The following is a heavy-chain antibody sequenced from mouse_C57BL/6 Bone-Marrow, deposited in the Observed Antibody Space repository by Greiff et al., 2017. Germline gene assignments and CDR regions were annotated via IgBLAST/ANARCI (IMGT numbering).Heavy chain of an antibody. V-gene: IGHV1-64*01. CDR2: IHPNSGST. D-gene: IGHD1-1*01. Sequence: VQLQQPGAELVKPGASVKLSCKASGYTFTSYWMHWVKQRPGQGLEWIGMIHPNSGSTNYNEKFKSKATLTVDTSSSTAYMQLSSLTSEDSAVYYCARRGYGSSYWYVDVGGTGTTVTVSS. CDR1: GYTFTSYW. CDR3: ARRGYGSSYWYVDV. J-gene: IGHJ1*03.